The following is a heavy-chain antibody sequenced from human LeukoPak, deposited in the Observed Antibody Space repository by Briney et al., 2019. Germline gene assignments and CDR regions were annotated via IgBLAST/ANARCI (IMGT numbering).Heavy chain of an antibody. Sequence: SETLSLTCTVSGGSISSSSYYWSWIRQPPGKGLEWIGTIHYSGGTYHNPSLKSRVTLSVDTSKNQFSLKVASVTAADMATYYCARYSTVTRFDYWGQGTLVTVSS. V-gene: IGHV4-39*01. CDR2: IHYSGGT. CDR1: GGSISSSSYY. D-gene: IGHD4-17*01. J-gene: IGHJ4*02. CDR3: ARYSTVTRFDY.